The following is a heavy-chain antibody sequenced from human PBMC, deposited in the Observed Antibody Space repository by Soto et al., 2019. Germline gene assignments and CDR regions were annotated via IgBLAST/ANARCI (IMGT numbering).Heavy chain of an antibody. Sequence: PSETLSLTCTVSGGSISSSSYYWGWIRQPPGKGLEWIGSIYYSGSTYYNPSLKSRVTISVDTSKNQFSLKLSSVTAADTAVYYCASHRDFWSGYSIDYWGQGTLVTVSS. CDR2: IYYSGST. CDR1: GGSISSSSYY. J-gene: IGHJ4*02. D-gene: IGHD3-3*01. V-gene: IGHV4-39*01. CDR3: ASHRDFWSGYSIDY.